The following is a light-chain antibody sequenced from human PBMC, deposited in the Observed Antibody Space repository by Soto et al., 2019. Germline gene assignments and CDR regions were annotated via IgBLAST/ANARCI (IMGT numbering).Light chain of an antibody. V-gene: IGKV1-5*01. J-gene: IGKJ1*01. CDR2: DVS. CDR3: QQDNNYSWT. CDR1: QSISRR. Sequence: SQLILAPTILCASVGDRVIITCRASQSISRRLAWYQQKPGKAPRLLMYDVSTLESGVPSRFRGSGSGTEFTLTISIQQPDDLASYYCQQDNNYSWTFGQGTNVDIK.